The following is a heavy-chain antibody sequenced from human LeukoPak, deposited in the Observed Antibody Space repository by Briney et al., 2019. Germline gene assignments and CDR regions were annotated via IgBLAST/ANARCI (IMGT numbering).Heavy chain of an antibody. D-gene: IGHD1-26*01. J-gene: IGHJ4*02. CDR2: INHSGST. CDR1: GGSFSGYY. CDR3: ARYSGSYHSASGDFDY. V-gene: IGHV4-34*01. Sequence: SETLSLTCAVYGGSFSGYYWSWIRQPPGKGLEWIGEINHSGSTNYNPSLKSRVTISVDTSKNQFSLKLSSVTAADTAVYYCARYSGSYHSASGDFDYWGQGTLVTVSS.